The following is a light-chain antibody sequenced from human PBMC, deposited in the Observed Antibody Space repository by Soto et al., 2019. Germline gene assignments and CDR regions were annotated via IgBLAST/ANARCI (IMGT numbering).Light chain of an antibody. CDR3: QNYSSAPRT. J-gene: IGKJ1*01. CDR1: HGISNY. CDR2: VAS. V-gene: IGKV1-27*01. Sequence: DIQMTQSPSSLSASVGDRVTITCRASHGISNYLAWYQQQPGIVPKLLLYVASTLQSGVPSRFSGSGSGTDFILTISSLQPVDVANCYCQNYSSAPRTFGHGSKVEIK.